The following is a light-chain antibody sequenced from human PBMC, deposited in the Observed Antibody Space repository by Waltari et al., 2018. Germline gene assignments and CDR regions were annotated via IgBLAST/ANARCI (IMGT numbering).Light chain of an antibody. V-gene: IGLV2-11*01. CDR3: CSYAGTYTFLV. Sequence: QSALTQPRSVSGSPGQSVTISCPGTSSDVGAYNYVSWYQQHPGKAPKLFIYDVTKRPSGVPDRFSGSKSGNTASLTISGLQAEDEADYYCCSYAGTYTFLVFGGGTKLTVL. CDR1: SSDVGAYNY. CDR2: DVT. J-gene: IGLJ2*01.